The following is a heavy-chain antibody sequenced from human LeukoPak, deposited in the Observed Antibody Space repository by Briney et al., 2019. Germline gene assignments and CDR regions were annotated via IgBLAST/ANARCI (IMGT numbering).Heavy chain of an antibody. V-gene: IGHV3-23*01. J-gene: IGHJ6*02. D-gene: IGHD6-19*01. CDR2: ISGSGGSK. CDR3: ATGQQWLAYYYYYGMDV. Sequence: GILRPSCAASGFTFSSYAMSWVRQAPGKGLEWVSAISGSGGSKYYADSVKGRFTISRDNSKNTLYLQMNSLRAEDTAVYYCATGQQWLAYYYYYGMDVWGQGTTVSVFS. CDR1: GFTFSSYA.